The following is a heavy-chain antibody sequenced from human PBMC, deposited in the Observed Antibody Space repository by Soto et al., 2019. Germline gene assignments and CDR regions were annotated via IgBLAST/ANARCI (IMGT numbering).Heavy chain of an antibody. J-gene: IGHJ4*02. V-gene: IGHV3-30*18. Sequence: WGSLRLSCAASGFTFNIYGIHFFRQSPDKWLEWVALISYDGSNQYYADSVKGRFTISRDNSKNTLFLQMNSLRADDTAVYYCAKDQASGQGSFDSWGQGTLVTVSS. CDR1: GFTFNIYG. CDR3: AKDQASGQGSFDS. CDR2: ISYDGSNQ.